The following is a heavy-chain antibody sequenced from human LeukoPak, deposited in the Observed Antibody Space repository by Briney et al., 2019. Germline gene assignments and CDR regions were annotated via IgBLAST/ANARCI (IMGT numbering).Heavy chain of an antibody. Sequence: SETLSLTCAVYGGSFSGYYWSWIRQPPGKGLEWIGEINHSGSTNYNPSLKSRVTISVDTSKNQFSLKLSSVTVADTAVYYCAVSYGRTDFDYWGQGTLVTVSS. V-gene: IGHV4-34*01. D-gene: IGHD5-18*01. CDR2: INHSGST. CDR1: GGSFSGYY. J-gene: IGHJ4*02. CDR3: AVSYGRTDFDY.